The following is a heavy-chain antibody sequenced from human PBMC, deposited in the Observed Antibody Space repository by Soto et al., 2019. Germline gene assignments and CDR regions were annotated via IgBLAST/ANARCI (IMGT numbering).Heavy chain of an antibody. D-gene: IGHD3-10*01. Sequence: GGSLRLSCAASGFTFSNYAMTWVRQAPGKGLEWVSGISSSGGSTFYADSVKGRFTISRDNSKNTLYLQMNSLRAEDTAVYYCAFYYYGSGSYRTFDYWGQGTLVTVSS. V-gene: IGHV3-23*01. CDR1: GFTFSNYA. J-gene: IGHJ4*02. CDR3: AFYYYGSGSYRTFDY. CDR2: ISSSGGST.